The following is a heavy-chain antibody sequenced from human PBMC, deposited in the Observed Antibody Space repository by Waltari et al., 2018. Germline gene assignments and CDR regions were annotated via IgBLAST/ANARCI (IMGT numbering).Heavy chain of an antibody. D-gene: IGHD3-22*01. J-gene: IGHJ4*02. CDR3: ARSSGHHYFDY. Sequence: EVQLLESGGGLVQPGGSLRLSCAASGFTFSSYPSGWVRQAPGKGLEWVSAISGSGGSTYYADSVKGRFTISRDNSKNTLYLQMNSLRAEDTAVYYCARSSGHHYFDYWGQGTLVTVSS. V-gene: IGHV3-23*01. CDR2: ISGSGGST. CDR1: GFTFSSYP.